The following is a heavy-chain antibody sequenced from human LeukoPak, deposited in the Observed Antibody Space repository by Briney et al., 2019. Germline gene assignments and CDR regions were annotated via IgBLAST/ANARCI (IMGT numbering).Heavy chain of an antibody. V-gene: IGHV3-7*03. CDR1: GFTFSNYC. CDR2: IKQDGSGK. Sequence: PGGSLRLSCAASGFTFSNYCMSWVRQAPGKGLEWVANIKQDGSGKYYVDSLKGRFTISRDNSKSTLYLQMNSLRAEDTAVYYCAKDRHAPGRYCSSTTCFPFDSWGQGTLVTVSS. CDR3: AKDRHAPGRYCSSTTCFPFDS. D-gene: IGHD2-2*01. J-gene: IGHJ5*01.